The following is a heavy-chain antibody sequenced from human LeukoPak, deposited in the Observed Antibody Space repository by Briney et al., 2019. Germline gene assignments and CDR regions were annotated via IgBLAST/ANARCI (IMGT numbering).Heavy chain of an antibody. CDR2: INPNSGGT. J-gene: IGHJ5*02. CDR3: ARGEYYANWFDP. V-gene: IGHV1-2*02. Sequence: ASVKVSCKASGYTFTGYYMHWVRQAPGQGLEWMGWINPNSGGTNYAQKFQGRVTMTTDTSTSTAYMELRSLRSDDTAVYYCARGEYYANWFDPWGQGTLVTVSS. CDR1: GYTFTGYY. D-gene: IGHD3-10*01.